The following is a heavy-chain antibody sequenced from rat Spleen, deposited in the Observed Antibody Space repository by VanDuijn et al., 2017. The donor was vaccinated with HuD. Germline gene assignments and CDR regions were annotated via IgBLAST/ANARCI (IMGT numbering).Heavy chain of an antibody. J-gene: IGHJ3*01. CDR1: GFSLTSTG. Sequence: QVQLKESGPGLVQPSQTLSLTCTVSGFSLTSTGVSWVRPPPGKGLEWIATISSGGFSYYNSALKSRLSISRETSKSQVFLKMNSLQSEDTAFYFCTRDHSYWGSYYPGGFAYWGQGTLVTVSS. CDR3: TRDHSYWGSYYPGGFAY. CDR2: ISSGGFS. V-gene: IGHV2S12*01. D-gene: IGHD1-12*02.